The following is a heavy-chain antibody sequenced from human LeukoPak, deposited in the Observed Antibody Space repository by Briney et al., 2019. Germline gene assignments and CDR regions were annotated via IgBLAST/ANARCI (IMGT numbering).Heavy chain of an antibody. D-gene: IGHD2-8*01. CDR3: ARDAPNGPKYT. CDR1: GGSISSSSYY. V-gene: IGHV4-39*07. Sequence: PSETLSLTCTVSGGSISSSSYYWGWIRQPPGKGLEWIGSIYYSGGTYYNPSLKSRVTISVDTSKNQFSLKLSSVTAADTAVYYCARDAPNGPKYTWGQGTLVIVSS. CDR2: IYYSGGT. J-gene: IGHJ4*02.